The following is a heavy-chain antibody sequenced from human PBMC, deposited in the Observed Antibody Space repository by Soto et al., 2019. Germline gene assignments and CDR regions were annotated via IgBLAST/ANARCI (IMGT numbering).Heavy chain of an antibody. J-gene: IGHJ6*02. CDR3: AKVPPCSSSGSPYYYSYGMDV. V-gene: IGHV1-69*01. D-gene: IGHD6-13*01. CDR2: IIPIFGTA. Sequence: QVQLVQSGAEVKKPGSSVKVSCKASGGTFSSYAISWVRQAPGQGLEWMGGIIPIFGTANYAQKFQGRVTITADEATSTAYMALSSLRSEDTAVYYCAKVPPCSSSGSPYYYSYGMDVWGQGTTVTVSS. CDR1: GGTFSSYA.